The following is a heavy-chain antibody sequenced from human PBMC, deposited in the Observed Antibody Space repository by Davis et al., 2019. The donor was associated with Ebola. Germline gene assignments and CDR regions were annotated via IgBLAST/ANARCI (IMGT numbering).Heavy chain of an antibody. CDR2: ISYDGSNK. J-gene: IGHJ6*02. Sequence: GESLKISCEASGFTFSRYGMHWVRQAPGKGLEWVAVISYDGSNKYYADSVKGRFTISRDNSKNTLYLQMNSLRAEDTAVYYCARDRGIYGDYSYYYGMDVWGQGTTVTVSS. CDR1: GFTFSRYG. D-gene: IGHD4-17*01. CDR3: ARDRGIYGDYSYYYGMDV. V-gene: IGHV3-30*19.